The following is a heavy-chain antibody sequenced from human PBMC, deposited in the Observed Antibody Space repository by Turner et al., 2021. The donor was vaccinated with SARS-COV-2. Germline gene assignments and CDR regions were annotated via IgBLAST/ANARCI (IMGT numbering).Heavy chain of an antibody. J-gene: IGHJ4*02. D-gene: IGHD4-4*01. CDR3: AKQQGLYSNPMYYFDY. CDR2: TSYDGSNK. Sequence: QVPLVESGGGVVQPGRSLRLSCAASGFTFSSNGMHWVRQAPGKGLEWVAVTSYDGSNKYYADSVKGRFTISRDNSKNTLYLQMNSLRAEDTAVYYCAKQQGLYSNPMYYFDYWGQGTLVTVSS. V-gene: IGHV3-30*18. CDR1: GFTFSSNG.